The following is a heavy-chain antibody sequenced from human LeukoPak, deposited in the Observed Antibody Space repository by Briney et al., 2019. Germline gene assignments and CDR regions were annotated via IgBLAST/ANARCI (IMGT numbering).Heavy chain of an antibody. CDR2: IYYSGST. V-gene: IGHV4-31*03. CDR1: GGSISSGGYY. CDR3: ARGRIGYYYDNSGYYD. Sequence: PSQTLSLTCTVSGGSISSGGYYWSWIRQHPGKGLEWIGYIYYSGSTYYNPSLKSRVTISVDTSKNQFSLKLSSVTAADTAVYYCARGRIGYYYDNSGYYDWGQGTLVTVSS. J-gene: IGHJ4*02. D-gene: IGHD3-22*01.